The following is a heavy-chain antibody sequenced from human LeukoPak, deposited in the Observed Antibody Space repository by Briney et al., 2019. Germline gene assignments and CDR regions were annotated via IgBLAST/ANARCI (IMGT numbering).Heavy chain of an antibody. CDR2: IKQDGSEK. CDR1: GFTFSSYW. Sequence: GGSLRLSCAASGFTFSSYWMSWVRQAPGKGLEWVANIKQDGSEKYYVDSVKGRFTISRDNAKNSLYLQMNSLRAEDTAVYYCARDPRYSSGWYHDYWGQGTLVTVSS. J-gene: IGHJ4*02. V-gene: IGHV3-7*01. CDR3: ARDPRYSSGWYHDY. D-gene: IGHD6-19*01.